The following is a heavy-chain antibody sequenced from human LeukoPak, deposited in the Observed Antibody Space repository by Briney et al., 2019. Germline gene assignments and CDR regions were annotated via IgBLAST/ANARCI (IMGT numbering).Heavy chain of an antibody. V-gene: IGHV5-51*01. J-gene: IGHJ3*02. CDR3: ARLLRAVAGSLRAFDI. CDR2: IYPGDSDT. D-gene: IGHD6-19*01. CDR1: GYSFTSYW. Sequence: GESLKISCKGSGYSFTSYWIGWVRQMPGKGLERMGIIYPGDSDTRYSPSFQGQVTISADKSISTAYLQWSSLKASDTAMCYCARLLRAVAGSLRAFDIWGQGTMVTVSS.